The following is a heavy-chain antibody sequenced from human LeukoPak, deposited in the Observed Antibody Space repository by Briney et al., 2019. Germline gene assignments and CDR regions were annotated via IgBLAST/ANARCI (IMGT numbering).Heavy chain of an antibody. Sequence: GGSLRLSCAASGFTFDDYGMSWVRQAPGKGLEWVSGINWNGGSTGYADSVKGRFTISRDNAKNSLYLQMNSLRAEDTALYHCARGTYSGSYDYFDYWGQGTLVTVSS. CDR2: INWNGGST. CDR3: ARGTYSGSYDYFDY. V-gene: IGHV3-20*01. J-gene: IGHJ4*02. D-gene: IGHD1-26*01. CDR1: GFTFDDYG.